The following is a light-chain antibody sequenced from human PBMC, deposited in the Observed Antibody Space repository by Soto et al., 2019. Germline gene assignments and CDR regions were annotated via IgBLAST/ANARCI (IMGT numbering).Light chain of an antibody. J-gene: IGKJ1*01. CDR3: QQFAASPRT. CDR1: QSVSGSS. Sequence: EIVLTQSPGTLSLSPGERATLSCRASQSVSGSSLAWFQQKPGQAPRLLIYGASTRATGIPDRFSDSGSGTDFTLTISRLEPEDFAVYYCQQFAASPRTFGQGTKVDIK. V-gene: IGKV3-20*01. CDR2: GAS.